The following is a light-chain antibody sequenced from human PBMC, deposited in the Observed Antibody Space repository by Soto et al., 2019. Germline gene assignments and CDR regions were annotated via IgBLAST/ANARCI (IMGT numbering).Light chain of an antibody. J-gene: IGLJ1*01. CDR3: SSYTSSSTLYV. V-gene: IGLV2-14*01. Sequence: QSALTQPASVSGSPGQSITISCTGTSSDVGGYNYVSWYQQHPGKAPKLMIYDVSNRPSGVSNRFSGSKSGNTASLTISGFQAEDEAYYYCSSYTSSSTLYVFGTGTKLTV. CDR1: SSDVGGYNY. CDR2: DVS.